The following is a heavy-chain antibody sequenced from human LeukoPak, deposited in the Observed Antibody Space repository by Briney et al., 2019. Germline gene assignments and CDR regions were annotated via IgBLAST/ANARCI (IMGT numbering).Heavy chain of an antibody. Sequence: SETLTLTCTVSGASISSHYWSWIRQTPGKGLDWIGCIHTNGNNNYNPPLRGRVTMSVDTSKNQFSLKMTSVTAADTAVYYCARGYFDSRDSSNPFDNWGQGTLVTVSS. CDR3: ARGYFDSRDSSNPFDN. V-gene: IGHV4-4*09. D-gene: IGHD3-9*01. CDR2: IHTNGNN. CDR1: GASISSHY. J-gene: IGHJ4*02.